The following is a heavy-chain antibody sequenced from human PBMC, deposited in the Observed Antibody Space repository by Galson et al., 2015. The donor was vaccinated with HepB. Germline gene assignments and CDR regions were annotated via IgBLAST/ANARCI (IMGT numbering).Heavy chain of an antibody. CDR2: IYYSGST. V-gene: IGHV4-61*08. Sequence: ETLSLTCTVSGGSISSGGYYWSWIRQHPGKGLEWIGYIYYSGSTNYNPSLKSRVTISVDTSKNQFSLKLSSVTAADTAVYYCARLPSRESGRTVTTPPSDYWGQGTLVTVSS. J-gene: IGHJ4*02. CDR1: GGSISSGGYY. CDR3: ARLPSRESGRTVTTPPSDY. D-gene: IGHD4-17*01.